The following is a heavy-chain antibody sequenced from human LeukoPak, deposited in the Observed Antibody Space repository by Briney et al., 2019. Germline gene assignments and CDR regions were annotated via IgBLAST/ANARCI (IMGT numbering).Heavy chain of an antibody. V-gene: IGHV1-18*01. J-gene: IGHJ4*02. CDR1: GYTFTSYG. Sequence: ASVKVSCKASGYTFTSYGIGWVRQAPGQGLEWMGWISAYNGITNYAQKLQGRVTMTTDTSTNTAYMELRSLRSDDTAVYYCARRGVINPNFDFWGQGTLVTVSP. CDR3: ARRGVINPNFDF. CDR2: ISAYNGIT. D-gene: IGHD3-10*01.